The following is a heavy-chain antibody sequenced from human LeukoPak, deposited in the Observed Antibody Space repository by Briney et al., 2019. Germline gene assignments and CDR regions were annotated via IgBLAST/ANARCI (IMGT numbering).Heavy chain of an antibody. V-gene: IGHV3-23*01. J-gene: IGHJ4*02. CDR1: GFTFSSYA. CDR3: AKDLGGYSSSFEK. D-gene: IGHD6-13*01. CDR2: ISGSGGST. Sequence: GGSLRLSCAASGFTFSSYAMSWVRQAPGKGLEWVSDISGSGGSTYYADSVKGRFTISRDNSKNTLYLQMNSLRAEDTAVYYCAKDLGGYSSSFEKWGQGTLVTVSS.